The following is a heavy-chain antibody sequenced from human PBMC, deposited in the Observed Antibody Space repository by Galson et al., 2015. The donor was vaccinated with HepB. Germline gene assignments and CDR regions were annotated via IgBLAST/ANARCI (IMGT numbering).Heavy chain of an antibody. J-gene: IGHJ6*03. CDR2: IIPIFGTA. Sequence: SVKVSCKASGGTFSSYAISWVRQAPGQGLEWMGGIIPIFGTANYAQKFQGRVTITADESTSTAYMGLSSLRSEDTAVYYCARAVGATPDYYYYYMDVWGKGTTVTVSS. CDR3: ARAVGATPDYYYYYMDV. D-gene: IGHD1-26*01. V-gene: IGHV1-69*13. CDR1: GGTFSSYA.